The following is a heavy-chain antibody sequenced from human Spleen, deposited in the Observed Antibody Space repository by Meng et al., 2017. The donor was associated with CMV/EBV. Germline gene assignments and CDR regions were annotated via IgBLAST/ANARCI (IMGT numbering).Heavy chain of an antibody. V-gene: IGHV4-61*01. Sequence: SVSSDSYYWSWIRQPPGKGLEWIGYIHNRGSTNYNPSLKSRVTILLDTSKNQFSLKLNSVTAADTAVYYCARGGDVVVPAAILVPFDYWGQGTLVTVSS. J-gene: IGHJ4*02. CDR1: SVSSDSYY. CDR2: IHNRGST. CDR3: ARGGDVVVPAAILVPFDY. D-gene: IGHD2-2*01.